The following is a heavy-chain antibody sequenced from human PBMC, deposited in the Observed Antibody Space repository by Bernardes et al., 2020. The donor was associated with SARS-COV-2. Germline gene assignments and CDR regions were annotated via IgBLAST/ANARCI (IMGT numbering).Heavy chain of an antibody. CDR1: GYTFTSYG. J-gene: IGHJ5*02. CDR2: ISGYDGNT. D-gene: IGHD5-12*01. CDR3: ATVVGYSYGGGWFDP. Sequence: ASLKVSCKASGYTFTSYGISWVRQAPGQGLEWVGWISGYDGNTNYAQKFHGRVTMTTDTSTSTAYMELRSLRSDDTAVYYCATVVGYSYGGGWFDPWGQGTLVTVSS. V-gene: IGHV1-18*01.